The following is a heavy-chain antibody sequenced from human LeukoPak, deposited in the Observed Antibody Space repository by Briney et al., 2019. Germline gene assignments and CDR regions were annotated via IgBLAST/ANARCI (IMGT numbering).Heavy chain of an antibody. V-gene: IGHV1-69*05. CDR3: ARDGLTAAGRKAGFDY. CDR2: IIPIFGTA. Sequence: GASVKVSCKASGGTFSSYAISWVRQAPGQGLEWMGRIIPIFGTANYAQKFQGRVTITTDESTSTAYMELSSLRSEDTAVYYCARDGLTAAGRKAGFDYWGQGTLVTVSS. CDR1: GGTFSSYA. J-gene: IGHJ4*02. D-gene: IGHD6-13*01.